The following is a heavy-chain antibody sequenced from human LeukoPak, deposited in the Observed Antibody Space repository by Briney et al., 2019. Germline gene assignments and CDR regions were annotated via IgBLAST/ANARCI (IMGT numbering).Heavy chain of an antibody. CDR2: IKPSGGSR. J-gene: IGHJ4*02. Sequence: PSVKLSCETSGYIFTIYYIHWVRQAPGQGLEWKGMIKPSGGSRSYAQKFQGGVTLTRDTSTSTVYMELSSLRSEDTAVFYCASRSGWWMLDYWGQGTLVGVSS. D-gene: IGHD6-19*01. CDR3: ASRSGWWMLDY. CDR1: GYIFTIYY. V-gene: IGHV1-46*01.